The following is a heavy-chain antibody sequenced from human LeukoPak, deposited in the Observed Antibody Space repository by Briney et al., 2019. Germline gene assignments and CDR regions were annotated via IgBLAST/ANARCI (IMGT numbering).Heavy chain of an antibody. V-gene: IGHV3-15*01. CDR2: IKSKTDGGTT. CDR3: ARAHPGDYSDFQFDY. CDR1: GFTFSNAW. D-gene: IGHD4-11*01. Sequence: GGSLRLSCAASGFTFSNAWMSWVRQAPGKGLEWVGRIKSKTDGGTTDYAAPVKGRFTISRDDSKNTLYLQMNSLKTEDTAVYYCARAHPGDYSDFQFDYWGQGTLVTVSS. J-gene: IGHJ4*02.